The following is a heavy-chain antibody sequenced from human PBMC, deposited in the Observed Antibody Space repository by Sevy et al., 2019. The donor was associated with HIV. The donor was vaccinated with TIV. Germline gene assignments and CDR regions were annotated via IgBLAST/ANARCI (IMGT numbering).Heavy chain of an antibody. Sequence: GGSLRLSCAVSGFSFDSYGMTWVRQAPGKGLEWVSGISGSGTRTYYADSVKGRFIISRDNSKNELYLQMNSLRSEDKAIYYCGKGGGGHYDPDEIGYYFYYYNMDVWGKGTTVTVSS. D-gene: IGHD3-22*01. J-gene: IGHJ6*03. CDR3: GKGGGGHYDPDEIGYYFYYYNMDV. CDR2: ISGSGTRT. CDR1: GFSFDSYG. V-gene: IGHV3-23*01.